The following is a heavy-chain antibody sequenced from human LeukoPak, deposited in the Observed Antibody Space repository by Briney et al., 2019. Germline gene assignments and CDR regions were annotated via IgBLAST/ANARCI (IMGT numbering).Heavy chain of an antibody. Sequence: GGSLRLSCTTSGFSFSNYAMSWVRRAPGKGLEWVGFITSKGCGGTTKYDASVKGRFTISIDDSKSIAYLQMSGLKTEDTALYYCTRASYAGSYYTYYFDYWGQGTLVAVSS. CDR3: TRASYAGSYYTYYFDY. D-gene: IGHD1-26*01. CDR2: ITSKGCGGTT. CDR1: GFSFSNYA. V-gene: IGHV3-49*04. J-gene: IGHJ4*02.